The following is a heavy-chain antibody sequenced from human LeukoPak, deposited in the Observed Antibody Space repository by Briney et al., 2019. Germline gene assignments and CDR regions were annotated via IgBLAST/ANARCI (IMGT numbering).Heavy chain of an antibody. CDR1: GGAVSSGNYY. D-gene: IGHD3-22*01. CDR2: IYYSGST. CDR3: ARVTLPYYYDSSGYYYYFDY. Sequence: SETLSLTCTVSGGAVSSGNYYWSWIRQPPGKGLEWIGYIYYSGSTNYNPSLKSRVTISVDKSNNQFSLKLSSVTAADTAVYYCARVTLPYYYDSSGYYYYFDYWGQGTLVTVSS. V-gene: IGHV4-61*01. J-gene: IGHJ4*02.